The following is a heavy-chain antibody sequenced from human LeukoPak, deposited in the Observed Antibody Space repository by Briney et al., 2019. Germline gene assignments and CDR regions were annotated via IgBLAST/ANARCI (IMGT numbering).Heavy chain of an antibody. CDR2: ISAYNGNT. Sequence: ASVKVSCKASGYTCTSYGISWVRRAPGQGLEWMGWISAYNGNTNYAQKLQGRVTMTTDTSTSTAYMELRSLRSDDTAVYYCARAVVPAADYYYYYYYMDVWGKGTTVTVSS. CDR3: ARAVVPAADYYYYYYYMDV. V-gene: IGHV1-18*01. D-gene: IGHD2-2*01. J-gene: IGHJ6*03. CDR1: GYTCTSYG.